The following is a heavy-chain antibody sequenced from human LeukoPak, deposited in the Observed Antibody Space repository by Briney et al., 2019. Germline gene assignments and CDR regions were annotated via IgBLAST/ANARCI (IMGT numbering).Heavy chain of an antibody. Sequence: SETLSLTCAVYGWSFSGGYYWSWIRQSPGKGLEWIGEINHVGHTNYNPSLKSRATISTDSSKTQFSLKLSSVTAADTAVYYCAVGYCSGGSCYNDPKDDYWGQGTLVTVSS. V-gene: IGHV4-34*01. D-gene: IGHD2-15*01. J-gene: IGHJ4*02. CDR3: AVGYCSGGSCYNDPKDDY. CDR1: GWSFSGGYY. CDR2: INHVGHT.